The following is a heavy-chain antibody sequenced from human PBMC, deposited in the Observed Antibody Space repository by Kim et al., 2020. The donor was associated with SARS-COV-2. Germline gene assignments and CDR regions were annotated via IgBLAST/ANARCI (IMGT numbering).Heavy chain of an antibody. V-gene: IGHV1-69*13. D-gene: IGHD3-3*01. CDR1: GGTFSSYA. CDR2: IIPIFGTA. Sequence: SVKVSCKASGGTFSSYAISWVRQAPGQGLEWMGGIIPIFGTANYAQKFQGRVTITADESTSTAYMELSSLRSEDTAVYYCARILRFSKDAFDIWGQGTMVTVSS. J-gene: IGHJ3*02. CDR3: ARILRFSKDAFDI.